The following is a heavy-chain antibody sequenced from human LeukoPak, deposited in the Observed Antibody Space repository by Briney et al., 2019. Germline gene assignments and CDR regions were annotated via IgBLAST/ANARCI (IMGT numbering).Heavy chain of an antibody. D-gene: IGHD2-2*01. Sequence: GGSLRLSCAASGFTFSSYGMSWVRQAPGKGLEWVSAISGSGGSTYYADSVKGRFTISRDNSKNTLYLQMNSLRAEDTAVYYCAKEDPAPYCSSTSCHDAFDIWGQGTMVTVSS. CDR2: ISGSGGST. V-gene: IGHV3-23*01. J-gene: IGHJ3*02. CDR1: GFTFSSYG. CDR3: AKEDPAPYCSSTSCHDAFDI.